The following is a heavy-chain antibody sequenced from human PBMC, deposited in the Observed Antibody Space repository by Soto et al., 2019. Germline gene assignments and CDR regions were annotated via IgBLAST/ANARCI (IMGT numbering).Heavy chain of an antibody. D-gene: IGHD5-12*01. CDR1: GGSINTFY. V-gene: IGHV4-4*07. CDR2: IFSSGST. J-gene: IGHJ4*02. CDR3: AREGSYSAYNFAHGIQLWSFDF. Sequence: SETLSLTCTFSGGSINTFYWSWVRHPAGKGLEWIGRIFSSGSTSFNPSLESRVAMSVDTSKNHFSLNLSSVTAADMAVYYCAREGSYSAYNFAHGIQLWSFDFWGQGALVIVSS.